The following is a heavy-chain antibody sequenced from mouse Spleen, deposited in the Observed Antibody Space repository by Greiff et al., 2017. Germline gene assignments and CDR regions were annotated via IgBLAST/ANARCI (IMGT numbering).Heavy chain of an antibody. CDR3: ARDGLGREGYWYFDV. Sequence: QVQLKESGPELVKPGASVKMSCKASGYTFTSYYIHWVKQRPGQGLEWIGWIYPGDGSTKYNEKFKGKTTLTADKSSSTAYMLLSSLTSEDSAVYFCARDGLGREGYWYFDVWGAGTTVTVSS. J-gene: IGHJ1*01. V-gene: IGHV1S56*01. CDR2: IYPGDGST. D-gene: IGHD4-1*01. CDR1: GYTFTSYY.